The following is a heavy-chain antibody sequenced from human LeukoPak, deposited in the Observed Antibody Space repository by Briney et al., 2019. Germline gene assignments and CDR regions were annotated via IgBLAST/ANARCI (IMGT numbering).Heavy chain of an antibody. CDR3: AKDVSYGGGFDY. Sequence: PGGSLRLSCAASGFTFSGSPMHWVRQAPGKGLEWVAIISRDGSSHYYADSVKGRFTISRDNAKNSLYLQMNSLRAEDTALYYCAKDVSYGGGFDYWGQGTLVTVSS. V-gene: IGHV3-30*01. CDR2: ISRDGSSH. CDR1: GFTFSGSP. J-gene: IGHJ4*02. D-gene: IGHD2-21*01.